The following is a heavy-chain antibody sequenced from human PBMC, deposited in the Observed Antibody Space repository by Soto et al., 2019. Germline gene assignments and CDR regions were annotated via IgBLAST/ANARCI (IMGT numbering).Heavy chain of an antibody. J-gene: IGHJ4*02. Sequence: SLRLSCAASGFTFSSYAMSWVRQAPGKGLEWVSSISNSGSSAYYADSVKGRFTISRDNSKNTMYLQVNSLSAEDTAVYYCAKATSTWSRAYFDYWGQGTLVTVSS. CDR1: GFTFSSYA. CDR3: AKATSTWSRAYFDY. V-gene: IGHV3-23*01. D-gene: IGHD6-13*01. CDR2: ISNSGSSA.